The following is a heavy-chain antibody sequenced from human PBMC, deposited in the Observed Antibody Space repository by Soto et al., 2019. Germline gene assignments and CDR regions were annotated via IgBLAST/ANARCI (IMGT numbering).Heavy chain of an antibody. CDR3: ARDEGVASGN. CDR2: INTANDDA. J-gene: IGHJ4*02. D-gene: IGHD5-12*01. V-gene: IGHV1-3*04. CDR1: GYTLSRSG. Sequence: ASVKVSCKASGYTLSRSGIHWVRQAPGQRPEWMGWINTANDDAKYSQKFQDRVTLTRDTSASTAYMEVSSLTPEDTAVYYCARDEGVASGNWGQGTLVTVSS.